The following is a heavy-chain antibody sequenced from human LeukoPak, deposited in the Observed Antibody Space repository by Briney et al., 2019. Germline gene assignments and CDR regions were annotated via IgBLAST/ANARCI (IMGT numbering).Heavy chain of an antibody. J-gene: IGHJ5*02. CDR1: GGSISSSSYY. V-gene: IGHV4-39*07. CDR2: IHYSGST. CDR3: ARVSGTVQQLFDP. D-gene: IGHD6-13*01. Sequence: KTSETLSLTYTVSGGSISSSSYYWGWIRQPPGKGLEWIGSIHYSGSTYYNPSLKSRVTVSVDTSKNQFSLKLSSVTAADTAVYYCARVSGTVQQLFDPWGQGTLVTVSS.